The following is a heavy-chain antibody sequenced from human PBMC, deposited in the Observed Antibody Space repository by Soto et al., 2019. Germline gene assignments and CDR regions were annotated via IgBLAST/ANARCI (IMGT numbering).Heavy chain of an antibody. CDR2: ISRNGDRT. D-gene: IGHD3-3*01. V-gene: IGHV3-23*01. CDR1: GFTFWNYA. J-gene: IGHJ6*02. Sequence: EVQLLESGGGLGQPGGSLRLSCEASGFTFWNYAMTWVRQAPGKGPEWVSSISRNGDRTYYLDSVKGRFIISRDNSENTLFLQMDSLRAEDAAIYYCVKDWSGEKCPCMDVWGQGTTVTVSS. CDR3: VKDWSGEKCPCMDV.